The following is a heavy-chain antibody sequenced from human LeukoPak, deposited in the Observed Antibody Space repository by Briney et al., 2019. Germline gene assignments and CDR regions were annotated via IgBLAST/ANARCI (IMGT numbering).Heavy chain of an antibody. CDR3: AKADIVGATFRIDY. CDR1: GFTFRSFG. CDR2: INDNGGSA. D-gene: IGHD1-26*01. V-gene: IGHV3-23*01. J-gene: IGHJ4*02. Sequence: PGGSLRPSCAASGFTFRSFGLSWVRQAPGKGLEWVSTINDNGGSAYYADSVKGRFTVSRDNSKDTLYLQIDTLRAEDTAIYYCAKADIVGATFRIDYWGQGTLVTVSS.